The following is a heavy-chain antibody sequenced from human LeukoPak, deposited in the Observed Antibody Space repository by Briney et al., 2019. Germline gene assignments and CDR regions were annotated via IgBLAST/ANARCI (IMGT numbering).Heavy chain of an antibody. J-gene: IGHJ4*02. V-gene: IGHV2-5*02. CDR2: IYWDDNK. Sequence: SGPTLVNPTQTLTLTCTFSGFSLSTSGVGVGWTRQPPGKALEWLALIYWDDNKPYNPSLKSRLTITKDTSKNQVVLTMTNMDPVDTATYYCAHYGDYRFMYYFDHWGQGTLVTVSS. CDR1: GFSLSTSGVG. CDR3: AHYGDYRFMYYFDH. D-gene: IGHD4-17*01.